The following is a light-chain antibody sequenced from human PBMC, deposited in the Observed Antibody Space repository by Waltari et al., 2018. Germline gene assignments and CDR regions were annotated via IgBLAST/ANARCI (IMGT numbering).Light chain of an antibody. V-gene: IGKV4-1*01. CDR1: QSILFTSNNKNY. CDR3: QQYYSTPYT. Sequence: DIMMTQSPDYLAVSLGERATINCKSSQSILFTSNNKNYLAWYQQRPGQPHKLLIYWASTRESGVPDRFSGSGSGTDFTLTISSLQTEDVAVYYCQQYYSTPYTFGQGTKLEI. CDR2: WAS. J-gene: IGKJ2*01.